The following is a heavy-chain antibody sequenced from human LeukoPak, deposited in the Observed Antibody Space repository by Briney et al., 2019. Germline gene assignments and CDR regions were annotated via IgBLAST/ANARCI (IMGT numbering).Heavy chain of an antibody. D-gene: IGHD5-12*01. CDR3: VKDLSGYYSFEF. V-gene: IGHV3-64D*09. CDR1: GFTFSRFW. J-gene: IGHJ4*02. Sequence: GGSLRLSCAASGFTFSRFWMSWVRQAPGMGLEYVSGINDYGDTTHYGDSVRGRATISRDDSKNTVHLQMSSLRAEDTAIYYCVKDLSGYYSFEFWGQGTLVTVSS. CDR2: INDYGDTT.